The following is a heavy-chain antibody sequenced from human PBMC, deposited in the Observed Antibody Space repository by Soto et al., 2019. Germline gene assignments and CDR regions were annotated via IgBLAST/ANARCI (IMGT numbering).Heavy chain of an antibody. J-gene: IGHJ4*02. CDR1: GYTFTSYG. CDR2: ISAYNGNT. CDR3: ARDWAAAGHFDY. V-gene: IGHV1-18*01. Sequence: ASLKVSCKASGYTFTSYGISWVRQAPGQGLEWMGWISAYNGNTNYAQKLQGRVTMTTDTSTSTAYMELRSLRSDDTAVYYCARDWAAAGHFDYWGQGTLVTVSS. D-gene: IGHD6-13*01.